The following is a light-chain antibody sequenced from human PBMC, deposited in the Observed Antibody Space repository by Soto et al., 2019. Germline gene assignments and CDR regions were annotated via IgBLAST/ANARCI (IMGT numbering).Light chain of an antibody. CDR2: GAS. J-gene: IGKJ1*01. Sequence: DLQMTQSPSSVSASVGDRVTITCRASQDIGSWLAWYQQKPGKAPNLLIYGASSLQSGVPSRVSGSGSGTDFTLTISSLQPEDFATYYCQQAISFPWTFGQGTKVEIK. V-gene: IGKV1-12*01. CDR3: QQAISFPWT. CDR1: QDIGSW.